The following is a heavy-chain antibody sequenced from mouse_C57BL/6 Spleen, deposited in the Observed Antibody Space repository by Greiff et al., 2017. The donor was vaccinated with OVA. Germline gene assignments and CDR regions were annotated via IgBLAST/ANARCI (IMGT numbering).Heavy chain of an antibody. J-gene: IGHJ3*01. CDR1: GYTFTDYE. D-gene: IGHD1-1*01. CDR2: IDPETGGT. Sequence: VQLQQSGAELVRPGASVTLSCKASGYTFTDYEMHWVKQTPVHGLEWIGAIDPETGGTAYNQKFKGKAILTADKSSSTAYMELRSLTSEDSAVYYCTRWDYGSSSFAYWGQGTLVTVSA. V-gene: IGHV1-15*01. CDR3: TRWDYGSSSFAY.